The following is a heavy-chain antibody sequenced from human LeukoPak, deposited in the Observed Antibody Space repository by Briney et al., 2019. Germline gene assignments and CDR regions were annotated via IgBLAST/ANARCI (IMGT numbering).Heavy chain of an antibody. D-gene: IGHD3-22*01. CDR3: ARDEIPGDDSWYFDL. Sequence: GGSLRLSCAASGFTLRGHDMHWVRQTPGKGLEWVSAIGTAGETYYPGSLEDRFTISRENAKNFLYLQMNSLGAGDTAVYYCARDEIPGDDSWYFDLWGRGTLVTVSS. J-gene: IGHJ2*01. V-gene: IGHV3-13*01. CDR2: IGTAGET. CDR1: GFTLRGHD.